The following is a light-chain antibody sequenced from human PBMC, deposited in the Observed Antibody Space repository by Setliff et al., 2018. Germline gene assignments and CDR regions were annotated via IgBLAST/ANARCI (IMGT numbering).Light chain of an antibody. Sequence: SVLTQPSSVSGAPGQRVTISCTGSSSNIGAGYDVHWYQQLPGTAPKLLIYGNSNRPSGVPDRFSGSKSGTSASLAITGLQAEDEADYYCSSYAGSRNFCVFGTGTKVTVL. CDR2: GNS. CDR1: SSNIGAGYD. CDR3: SSYAGSRNFCV. V-gene: IGLV1-40*01. J-gene: IGLJ1*01.